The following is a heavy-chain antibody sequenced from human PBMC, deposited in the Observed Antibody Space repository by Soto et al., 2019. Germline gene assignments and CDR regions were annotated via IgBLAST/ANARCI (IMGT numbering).Heavy chain of an antibody. J-gene: IGHJ4*02. CDR2: VNPGDGST. CDR3: ARSYVQNRPMDY. Sequence: QVRLVQSGAEVQKPGASVKVSCKASGYTLTAYYIHWVRQAPGRGRAWMGIVNPGDGSTRYAQMFQQRVTTMRETSTSTIYMELSSLRSDDAAVYYCARSYVQNRPMDYWGQGTLVTVSS. V-gene: IGHV1-46*01. CDR1: GYTLTAYY. D-gene: IGHD3-10*02.